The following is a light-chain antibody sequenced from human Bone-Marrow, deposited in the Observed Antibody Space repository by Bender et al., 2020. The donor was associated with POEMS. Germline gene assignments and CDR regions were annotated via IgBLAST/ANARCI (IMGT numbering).Light chain of an antibody. CDR1: SSDVADYSH. CDR3: SSYTSVRTWV. J-gene: IGLJ3*02. Sequence: QSALTQPRSVSGSPGQSISISCTGTSSDVADYSHVSWYQQYPGKAPQVIIYDVNNRPSGVSNRFSGSKSGNTASLTISGLQAEDEADYFCSSYTSVRTWVFGGGTKLTVL. CDR2: DVN. V-gene: IGLV2-14*01.